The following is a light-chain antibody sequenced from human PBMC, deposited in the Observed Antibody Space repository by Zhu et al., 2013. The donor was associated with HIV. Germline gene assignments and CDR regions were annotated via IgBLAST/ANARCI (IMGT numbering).Light chain of an antibody. Sequence: DIVMTQSPEYLAVSLGERATINCKSSQNLLFSANDKNYLAWYQQKPGQPPKLLIYWASTRESGVPDRSSGSGSGADLTLTISSLQAEDVAVYYCQQYFNTPPTFGQGTKVEIK. CDR3: QQYFNTPPT. CDR2: WAS. CDR1: QNLLFSANDKNY. V-gene: IGKV4-1*01. J-gene: IGKJ1*01.